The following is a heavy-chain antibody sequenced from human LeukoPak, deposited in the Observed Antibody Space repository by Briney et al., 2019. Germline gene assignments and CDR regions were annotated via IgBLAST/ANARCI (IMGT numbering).Heavy chain of an antibody. CDR1: GGSISSSSYY. D-gene: IGHD5-18*01. Sequence: PSETLSLTCTVSGGSISSSSYYWGWIRQPPGKGLEWIGSIYYSGSTYYNPSLKSRVTISVDTSKNQFSLKLSSVTAADTAVYYCARGRRGYSYGDLTFDYWGQGTLVTVSS. CDR3: ARGRRGYSYGDLTFDY. V-gene: IGHV4-39*07. CDR2: IYYSGST. J-gene: IGHJ4*02.